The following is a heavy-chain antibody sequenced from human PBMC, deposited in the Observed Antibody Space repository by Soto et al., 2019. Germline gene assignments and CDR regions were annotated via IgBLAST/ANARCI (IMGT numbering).Heavy chain of an antibody. CDR3: ARHVFEEDSPYRHFDS. CDR2: IYYTGTS. J-gene: IGHJ4*02. D-gene: IGHD2-15*01. CDR1: GGSLTSYR. V-gene: IGHV4-59*08. Sequence: PSETLSLTCAVSGGSLTSYRWSWVRQPPGKGLEWIGYIYYTGTSNYNPSLKSRVTMSVDTSNNQISLNLNSVTAADTAVYYCARHVFEEDSPYRHFDSWGQGTLVTVSS.